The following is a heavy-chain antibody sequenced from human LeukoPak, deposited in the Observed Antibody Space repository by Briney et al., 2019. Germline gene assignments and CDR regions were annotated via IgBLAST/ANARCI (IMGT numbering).Heavy chain of an antibody. CDR3: ANRYCTNGVCSEFDY. D-gene: IGHD2-8*01. Sequence: GGSLRLSCAASGFTFSSYGMHWVRQAPGKGLEWVAVISYDGSNKYYADSVKGRFTISRDNSKNTLYLQMNSLRAEDTAVYYCANRYCTNGVCSEFDYWGRGTLVTVSS. V-gene: IGHV3-30*18. CDR2: ISYDGSNK. CDR1: GFTFSSYG. J-gene: IGHJ4*02.